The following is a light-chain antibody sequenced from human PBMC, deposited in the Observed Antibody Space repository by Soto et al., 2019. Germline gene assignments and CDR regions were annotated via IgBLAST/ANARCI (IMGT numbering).Light chain of an antibody. CDR1: KRIVRW. CDR2: DXX. Sequence: DLDRRQYPRTIVASGGSVDPITRRTSKRIVRWMAWCQEKAGKXPXLXXXDXXXLXXWVSSRFSGSRSGTEFTLTISSLQTDDFATYYCQNYHSYSWTFGQGTRVDTK. J-gene: IGKJ1*01. CDR3: QNYHSYSWT. V-gene: IGKV1-5*01.